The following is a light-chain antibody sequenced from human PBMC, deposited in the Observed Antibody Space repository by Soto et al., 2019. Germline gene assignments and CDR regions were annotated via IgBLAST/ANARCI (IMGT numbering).Light chain of an antibody. V-gene: IGLV1-40*01. CDR1: SSNIGAGYD. J-gene: IGLJ2*01. Sequence: QSVLTQPPSVSGAPGQTVTISCTGSSSNIGAGYDVHWYRQVPGTAPKVLIYADTNRPSGVSGRFSASKSGASASLVITDLQAEDEADYYCQSFDITLSGVFGGGTKVTVL. CDR2: ADT. CDR3: QSFDITLSGV.